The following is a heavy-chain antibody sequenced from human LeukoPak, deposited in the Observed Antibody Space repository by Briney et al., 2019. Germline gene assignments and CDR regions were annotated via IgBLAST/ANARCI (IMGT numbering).Heavy chain of an antibody. D-gene: IGHD3-10*01. J-gene: IGHJ4*02. Sequence: SQTLSLTFAISGDSVSINSAAWNWIRQSPSRGLEWLGSTYYRSKWYNDYAVSVKSRITINPDTSKNQFSLQLNSVTPEDTAVYYCARDRDYYGSGPLDYWGQGTLVTVSS. V-gene: IGHV6-1*01. CDR3: ARDRDYYGSGPLDY. CDR1: GDSVSINSAA. CDR2: TYYRSKWYN.